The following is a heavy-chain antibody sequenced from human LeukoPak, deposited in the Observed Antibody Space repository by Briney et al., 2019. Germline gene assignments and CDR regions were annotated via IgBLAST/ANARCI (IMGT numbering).Heavy chain of an antibody. D-gene: IGHD2-15*01. Sequence: PGGSLRLSCAASGFSFSSYWMSWVRQASGKGLEWVANIKQDGSEKDYVDSVKGRFTISRDNAKNSLYLQMNSLRAEDTAVYYCARDGVVPGPWHFDYWGQGTLVTVSS. V-gene: IGHV3-7*01. CDR1: GFSFSSYW. CDR3: ARDGVVPGPWHFDY. J-gene: IGHJ4*02. CDR2: IKQDGSEK.